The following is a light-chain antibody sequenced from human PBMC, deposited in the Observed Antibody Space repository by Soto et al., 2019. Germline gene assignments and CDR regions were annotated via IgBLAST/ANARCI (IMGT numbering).Light chain of an antibody. Sequence: AIEMTQSPSSLSVSVGDRVTITCRASQGIRHDLGWYQQKPGKAPELLIYAASILQSGVPSRFSGSGSGTGFTLTIPSLQPEDFAIYYCLQDYTYPRTFGGGTKVEIK. CDR3: LQDYTYPRT. CDR1: QGIRHD. CDR2: AAS. J-gene: IGKJ4*01. V-gene: IGKV1-6*01.